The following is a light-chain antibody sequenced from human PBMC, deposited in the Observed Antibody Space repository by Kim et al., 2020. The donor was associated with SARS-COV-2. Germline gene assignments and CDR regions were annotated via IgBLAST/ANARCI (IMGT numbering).Light chain of an antibody. CDR1: QGVGTN. V-gene: IGKV3-15*01. Sequence: EIVMTQSPATLSVSLGERVTLSCRASQGVGTNLVWYRQKRGQSPRLLIYGASTRATGVPARFSGSGSGTEFTLTISGLQSEDFAVYYCQQYAKWISFGQGTRLEIK. J-gene: IGKJ5*01. CDR3: QQYAKWIS. CDR2: GAS.